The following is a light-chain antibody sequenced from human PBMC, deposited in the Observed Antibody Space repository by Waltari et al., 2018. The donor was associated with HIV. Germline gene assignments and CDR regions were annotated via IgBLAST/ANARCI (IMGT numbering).Light chain of an antibody. J-gene: IGKJ4*01. CDR2: GAS. Sequence: EIVMTQSPATLSVSPGERATLSCRASQRVSSNLAWYQQKAGQAPRLLIYGASTRATGIPARFSGSGSGTEFTLTISSLQSEDFAVYYCQQYNNWPPLTFGGGTRV. V-gene: IGKV3-15*01. CDR3: QQYNNWPPLT. CDR1: QRVSSN.